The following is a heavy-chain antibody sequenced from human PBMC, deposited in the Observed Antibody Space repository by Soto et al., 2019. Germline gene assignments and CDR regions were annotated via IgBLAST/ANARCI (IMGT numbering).Heavy chain of an antibody. J-gene: IGHJ4*01. CDR3: ARWGWGTVLDY. V-gene: IGHV3-23*01. CDR2: ISGSDGTT. Sequence: EVQLLESGGGLVQPGGSLRLSCAASGFTFSNYALTWVRQAPGKGLEWVSAISGSDGTTYYADSVKGRFTISRDKSMNTSYLQLDSLRGEDTAMYYCARWGWGTVLDYWGQGTLVTVSS. D-gene: IGHD1-1*01. CDR1: GFTFSNYA.